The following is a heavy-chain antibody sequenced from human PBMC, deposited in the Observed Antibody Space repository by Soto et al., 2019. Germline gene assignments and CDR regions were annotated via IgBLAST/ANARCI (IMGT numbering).Heavy chain of an antibody. J-gene: IGHJ6*02. CDR3: AKNGQPPYYYYGLDV. Sequence: GASVTVSCKASGYTFTRYGMSWVRQAPGQGLEWMGWISGYNGDTNYAQKFQGRVSMTIGTSTTTAYMELRSLTSDDTAVYYCAKNGQPPYYYYGLDVWGQGTKVTVSS. V-gene: IGHV1-18*01. CDR2: ISGYNGDT. D-gene: IGHD2-8*01. CDR1: GYTFTRYG.